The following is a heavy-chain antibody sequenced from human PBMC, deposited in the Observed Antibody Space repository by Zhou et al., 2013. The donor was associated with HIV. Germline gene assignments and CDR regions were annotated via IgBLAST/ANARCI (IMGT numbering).Heavy chain of an antibody. Sequence: QVQLVQSGAEVKSPGSSVKVSCKASGGTFNDVALTWVRQAPGRGLEWMGGIIPFFGTANYAQKFQGRVAITAAESTRTAYLELSGLRSEDTAVYYCARDKGFFDSGGYPFFDYWGQGTQVTVSS. D-gene: IGHD3-22*01. CDR2: IIPFFGTA. V-gene: IGHV1-69*12. CDR1: GGTFNDVA. J-gene: IGHJ4*02. CDR3: ARDKGFFDSGGYPFFDY.